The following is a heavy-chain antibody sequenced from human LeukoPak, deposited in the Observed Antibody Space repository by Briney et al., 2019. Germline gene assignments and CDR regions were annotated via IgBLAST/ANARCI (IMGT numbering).Heavy chain of an antibody. Sequence: GGSLRLSCAASGFTFSSYGMHWVRQASGKGLEWVAVIWYDGSNKYYADSVKGRFTISRDNSKNTLYPQMNSLRTEDTAVYYCARGGYSSSSLYYYYYGMDVWGQGTTVTVSS. J-gene: IGHJ6*02. CDR2: IWYDGSNK. D-gene: IGHD6-6*01. V-gene: IGHV3-33*01. CDR1: GFTFSSYG. CDR3: ARGGYSSSSLYYYYYGMDV.